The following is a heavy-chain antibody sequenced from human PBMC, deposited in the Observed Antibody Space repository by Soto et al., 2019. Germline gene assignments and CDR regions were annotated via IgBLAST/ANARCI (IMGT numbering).Heavy chain of an antibody. V-gene: IGHV3-33*01. CDR1: GFTFSSYG. D-gene: IGHD1-7*01. J-gene: IGHJ3*02. CDR3: ARDDWNYGGGAFDI. CDR2: IWYDGSNK. Sequence: GGSLRLSCAASGFTFSSYGMHWVRQAPGKGLEWVAVIWYDGSNKYYADSVKGRFTISRDNSKNTLYLQMNSLRAEDTAVYYCARDDWNYGGGAFDIWGQGTMVTVSS.